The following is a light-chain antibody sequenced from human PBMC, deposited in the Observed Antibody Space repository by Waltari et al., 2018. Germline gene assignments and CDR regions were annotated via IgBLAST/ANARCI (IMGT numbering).Light chain of an antibody. V-gene: IGLV1-44*01. J-gene: IGLJ3*02. CDR3: AAWDGSQFARV. CDR2: STN. Sequence: QSVLTQPPSASGTPGQRVIISCSGSSSIIGSDNVNWYQQLPGTAPRLLIYSTNQRPSGVPDRFSGSKSGTSAFLAISGLQSEDESDYYCAAWDGSQFARVFGGGTKLSVL. CDR1: SSIIGSDN.